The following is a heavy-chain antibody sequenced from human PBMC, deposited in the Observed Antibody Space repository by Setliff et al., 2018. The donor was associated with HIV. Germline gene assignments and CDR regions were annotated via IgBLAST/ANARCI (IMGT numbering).Heavy chain of an antibody. CDR3: ARILLYDSSAYFVNAFDI. J-gene: IGHJ3*02. V-gene: IGHV4-61*09. Sequence: PSETLSLTCTVSGGSISSGSNYWSWIRQPAGKGLEWIGHIYTSGSTNYNPSLKSRVTISVDTSMNQFYLKLSSVTAADTAVYYCARILLYDSSAYFVNAFDIWGQGTVVTVSS. CDR1: GGSISSGSNY. D-gene: IGHD3-22*01. CDR2: IYTSGST.